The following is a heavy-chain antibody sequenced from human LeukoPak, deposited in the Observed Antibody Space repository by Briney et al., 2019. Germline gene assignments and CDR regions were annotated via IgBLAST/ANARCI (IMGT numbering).Heavy chain of an antibody. CDR2: ISSSSSTI. D-gene: IGHD6-13*01. V-gene: IGHV3-48*01. J-gene: IGHJ6*03. CDR1: GFTFSSYS. CDR3: ARDHPPRRWYEYYYYYYMDV. Sequence: GGSLRLSCAASGFTFSSYSMNWVRQAPGKGLEWVSYISSSSSTIYYADSVKGRFTISRDNAKNSLYLQMNSLRAEDTAVYYCARDHPPRRWYEYYYYYYMDVWGKGTTVTVSS.